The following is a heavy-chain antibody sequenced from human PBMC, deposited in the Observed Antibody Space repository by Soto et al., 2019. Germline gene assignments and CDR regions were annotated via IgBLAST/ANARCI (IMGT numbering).Heavy chain of an antibody. V-gene: IGHV3-53*01. J-gene: IGHJ4*02. D-gene: IGHD2-8*01. Sequence: EVQLVESGGGLIQPGGSLRLSCAASGFTVSTNYMSWVRQAPGKGLEWVSVIYSGGSTYYADSVKGRFTISRDNSKNTLYLQMNSLRAEDTAVYYCAKTMVYTTLAFDYWGQGTLVTVSS. CDR1: GFTVSTNY. CDR3: AKTMVYTTLAFDY. CDR2: IYSGGST.